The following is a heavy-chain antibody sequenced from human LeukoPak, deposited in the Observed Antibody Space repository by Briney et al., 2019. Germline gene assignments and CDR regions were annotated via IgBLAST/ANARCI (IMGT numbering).Heavy chain of an antibody. CDR3: ARMGTGDAFDI. V-gene: IGHV3-33*01. CDR2: IWYDGSNK. Sequence: PGGSLRLSCAASGFTFSSYGMHWVRQAPGKGLEWVAVIWYDGSNKYYADSVKGRFTISRDNSKNTLYLQMNSLRAEDTAVYYCARMGTGDAFDIWGQGTMVTVSS. D-gene: IGHD2-8*02. J-gene: IGHJ3*02. CDR1: GFTFSSYG.